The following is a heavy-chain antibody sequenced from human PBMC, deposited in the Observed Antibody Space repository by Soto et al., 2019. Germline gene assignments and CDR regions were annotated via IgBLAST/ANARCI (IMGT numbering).Heavy chain of an antibody. Sequence: QVQLQESGPGLVKPSETLSLTYTVSGGSISSYYWSWIRQPPGKGLEWIGYIYYSGSTNYNPSLKSRVTISVDTSKNQFSLKLSSVTAADTAVYYCARSPLRYCTNGVCYTHSFDYWGQGTLVTVSS. CDR2: IYYSGST. J-gene: IGHJ4*02. CDR1: GGSISSYY. V-gene: IGHV4-59*08. D-gene: IGHD2-8*01. CDR3: ARSPLRYCTNGVCYTHSFDY.